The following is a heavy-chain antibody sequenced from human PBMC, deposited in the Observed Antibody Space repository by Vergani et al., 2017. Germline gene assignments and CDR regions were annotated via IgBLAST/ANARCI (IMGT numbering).Heavy chain of an antibody. CDR3: ASDTHSGQRAGR. D-gene: IGHD5-18*01. CDR2: IYTSERT. J-gene: IGHJ4*03. V-gene: IGHV4-4*07. Sequence: QVQLQESGPGLVKPSETLSLTCIVSGCSVSPYYWSWIRQPAGKGLEWIGRIYTSERTNYNPTLKSRVTMSVDTSKNQFSLKLGSVTAADTAVYYCASDTHSGQRAGRWGQGILGTV. CDR1: GCSVSPYY.